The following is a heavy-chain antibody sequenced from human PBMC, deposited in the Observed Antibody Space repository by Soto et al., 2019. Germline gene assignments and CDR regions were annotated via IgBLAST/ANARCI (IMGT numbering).Heavy chain of an antibody. D-gene: IGHD5-18*01. Sequence: QVQLQQWGAGLLKPSETLSLTCAVYGGSFSGYYWSWIRQPPGKGLEWIGESNHVGSTNYNPSLKTRVTMSVDPAKNQFSLRLTSVTAADTAVYYWARVPIAGVTTDWGQGTLVIVSS. CDR1: GGSFSGYY. CDR3: ARVPIAGVTTD. J-gene: IGHJ4*02. V-gene: IGHV4-34*01. CDR2: SNHVGST.